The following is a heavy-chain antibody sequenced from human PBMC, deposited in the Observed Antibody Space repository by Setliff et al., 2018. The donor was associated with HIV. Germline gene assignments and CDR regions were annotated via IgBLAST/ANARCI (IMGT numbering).Heavy chain of an antibody. Sequence: SETLSLTCAVYGGSFSGYYWSWIRQPPGKGLEWIGEINLGGSTNYNPSLKSRVTISVDTSKNQFSLKVSSVTAADTAVYYCARQSSGSPEYFQHWGQGTLVTVSS. CDR3: ARQSSGSPEYFQH. D-gene: IGHD1-26*01. CDR1: GGSFSGYY. J-gene: IGHJ1*01. CDR2: INLGGST. V-gene: IGHV4-34*01.